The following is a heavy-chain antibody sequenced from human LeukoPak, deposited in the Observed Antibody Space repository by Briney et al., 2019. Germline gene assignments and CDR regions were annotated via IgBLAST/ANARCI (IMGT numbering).Heavy chain of an antibody. V-gene: IGHV1-46*02. J-gene: IGHJ4*02. Sequence: GASVKVSCKASGYTFNSSYMHWVRQAPGQGLEWMGIINPSDDSTRYAQKFQGRVIMTTDTSTNTAYMELRGLRSDDTAVYYCARGAAGIVATPDYWGQGTLVTVSS. CDR3: ARGAAGIVATPDY. CDR1: GYTFNSSY. D-gene: IGHD5-12*01. CDR2: INPSDDST.